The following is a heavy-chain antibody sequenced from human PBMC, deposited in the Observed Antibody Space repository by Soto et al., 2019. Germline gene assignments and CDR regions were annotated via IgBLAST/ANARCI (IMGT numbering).Heavy chain of an antibody. V-gene: IGHV1-3*01. CDR1: GYTFTSYA. D-gene: IGHD2-2*01. CDR3: ARGGHCSSTSCWIYYYGMDV. J-gene: IGHJ6*02. CDR2: INAGNGNT. Sequence: ASVKVSCKASGYTFTSYAMHWVRQAPGQRLEWMGWINAGNGNTKYSQKFQGRVTITRDTSASTAHMELSSLRSEDTAVYYCARGGHCSSTSCWIYYYGMDVWGQGTTVTVSS.